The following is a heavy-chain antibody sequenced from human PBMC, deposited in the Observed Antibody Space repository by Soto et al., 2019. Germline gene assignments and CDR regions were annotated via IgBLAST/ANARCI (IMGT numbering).Heavy chain of an antibody. CDR1: RGSISSGGYY. Sequence: SETLSLTCTVSRGSISSGGYYWSWIRQHPGKGLEWIGYIYYSGSTYYNPSLKSRVTISVDTSKNQFSLKLSSVTAADTAVYYCARRTVVEPFDYWGQGTLVTVSS. D-gene: IGHD2-15*01. CDR3: ARRTVVEPFDY. CDR2: IYYSGST. V-gene: IGHV4-31*03. J-gene: IGHJ4*02.